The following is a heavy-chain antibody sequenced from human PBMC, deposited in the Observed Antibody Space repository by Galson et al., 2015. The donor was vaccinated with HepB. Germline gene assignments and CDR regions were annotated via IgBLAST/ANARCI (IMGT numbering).Heavy chain of an antibody. Sequence: LSLTCTVSGGSISSYYWSWIRQPPGKGLEWIGYIYYSGSTNYNPSLKSRVTISVDTSKNQFSLKLSSVTAADTAVYYCAREDIVVVPAAVGGDKVDNWFDPWGQGTLVTVSS. V-gene: IGHV4-59*01. D-gene: IGHD2-2*01. CDR2: IYYSGST. CDR1: GGSISSYY. J-gene: IGHJ5*02. CDR3: AREDIVVVPAAVGGDKVDNWFDP.